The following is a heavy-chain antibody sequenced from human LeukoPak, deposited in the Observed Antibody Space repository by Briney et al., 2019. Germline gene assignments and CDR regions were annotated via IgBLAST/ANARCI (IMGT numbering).Heavy chain of an antibody. CDR1: GGSISSGGYS. J-gene: IGHJ4*02. D-gene: IGHD2-8*02. Sequence: PSQTLSLTCAVSGGSISSGGYSWSWIRQPPGKGLEWIGYIYHSGSTYYDPSLKSRVTISVDRSKNQFSLKLSSVTAADTAVYYCATVRSCTAGSCTPFDKWGQGTLVTVSS. V-gene: IGHV4-30-2*01. CDR2: IYHSGST. CDR3: ATVRSCTAGSCTPFDK.